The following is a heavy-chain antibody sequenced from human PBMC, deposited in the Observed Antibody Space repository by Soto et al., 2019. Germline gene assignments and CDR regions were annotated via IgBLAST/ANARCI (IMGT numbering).Heavy chain of an antibody. D-gene: IGHD1-7*01. Sequence: SETLRFTCTVSAGSISRGDYYWSWIRQPPRKGLEWIGYIYYSGSNYYNPSLKSRATISVDTSKNQFSLKLSSVTAADTAVYYCARDRKNWNYGSYYYYYGMEVWGKG. V-gene: IGHV4-30-4*01. J-gene: IGHJ6*04. CDR2: IYYSGSN. CDR1: AGSISRGDYY. CDR3: ARDRKNWNYGSYYYYYGMEV.